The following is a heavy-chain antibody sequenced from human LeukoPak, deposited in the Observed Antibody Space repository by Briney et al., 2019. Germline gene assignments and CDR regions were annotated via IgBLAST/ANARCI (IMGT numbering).Heavy chain of an antibody. Sequence: ASVKVSCKASGYTFTGYYMHWVRQAPGQGLEWMGWINPNSGGTNYAQKFQGWVTMTRDTSISTAYMELSRLRSDDTAVYYCARFITMVRGVNIDAFDIWGQGTMVTVSS. CDR3: ARFITMVRGVNIDAFDI. CDR1: GYTFTGYY. V-gene: IGHV1-2*04. J-gene: IGHJ3*02. CDR2: INPNSGGT. D-gene: IGHD3-10*01.